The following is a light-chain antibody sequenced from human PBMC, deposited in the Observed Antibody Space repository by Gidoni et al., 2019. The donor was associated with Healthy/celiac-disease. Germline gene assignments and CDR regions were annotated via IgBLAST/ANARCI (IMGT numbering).Light chain of an antibody. CDR1: QSVLYSSNNKNY. V-gene: IGKV4-1*01. CDR2: WAS. J-gene: IGKJ4*01. CDR3: QQYYSTPLT. Sequence: QSVLYSSNNKNYLAWYQQKPGQPPKLLIYWASTRESGVPDRFSGSGSGTDFTLTISSLQAEDVAVYYCQQYYSTPLTFGGXTKVEIK.